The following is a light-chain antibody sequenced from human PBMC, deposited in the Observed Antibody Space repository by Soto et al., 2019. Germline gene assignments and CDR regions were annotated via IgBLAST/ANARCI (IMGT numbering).Light chain of an antibody. V-gene: IGLV2-14*01. CDR2: DVS. CDR3: SSYTSSSTLMV. Sequence: QSVLTQPPSASGTPGQRVTISCTGTSSDVGGYNYVSWYQQHPGKAPKLMIYDVSNRPSGVSNRFSGSKSGNTASLTISGLQAEDEADYYCSSYTSSSTLMVFGGGTKVTVL. J-gene: IGLJ2*01. CDR1: SSDVGGYNY.